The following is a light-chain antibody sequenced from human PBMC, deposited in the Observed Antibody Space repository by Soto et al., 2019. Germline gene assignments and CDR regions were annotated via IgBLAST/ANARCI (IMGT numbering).Light chain of an antibody. V-gene: IGKV3-20*01. CDR2: GAS. CDR1: QTVTRNY. Sequence: EIVLTQSPGTLSLSPGERATLSCRASQTVTRNYLAWHQQKPGQTPRLLGYGASSRATGIPDRFSGSGSGTDFTLTISRLEPEDFAVYYCQQHGSSPITCGQGTRLEI. CDR3: QQHGSSPIT. J-gene: IGKJ5*01.